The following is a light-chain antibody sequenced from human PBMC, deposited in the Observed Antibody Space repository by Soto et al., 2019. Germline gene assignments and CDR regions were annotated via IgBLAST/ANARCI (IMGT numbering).Light chain of an antibody. CDR2: GAF. CDR1: QSVSSSY. Sequence: QSPATLFVSSGGGAPLSCRCSQSVSSSYLAWYQQKPGQPPRLLIFGAFSRATGIPDRFSGSGSGTDFTLTISRLEPDDSAVYYCHHYDSSPPYTFGQGTKVDIK. V-gene: IGKV3-20*01. J-gene: IGKJ2*01. CDR3: HHYDSSPPYT.